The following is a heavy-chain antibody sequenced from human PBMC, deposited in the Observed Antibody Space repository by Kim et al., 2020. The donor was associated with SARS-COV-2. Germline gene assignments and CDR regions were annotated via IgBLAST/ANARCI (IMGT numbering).Heavy chain of an antibody. CDR3: ARHGTGTRVVVWAGEKTPGKNWFDP. CDR1: GGSISSSSYY. Sequence: SETLSLTCTVSGGSISSSSYYWGWIRQPPGKGLEWIGSIYYSGSTYYNPSLKSRVTISVDTSKNQFSLKLSSVTAADTAVYYCARHGTGTRVVVWAGEKTPGKNWFDPWGQGTLVTVSS. D-gene: IGHD1-7*01. J-gene: IGHJ5*02. V-gene: IGHV4-39*01. CDR2: IYYSGST.